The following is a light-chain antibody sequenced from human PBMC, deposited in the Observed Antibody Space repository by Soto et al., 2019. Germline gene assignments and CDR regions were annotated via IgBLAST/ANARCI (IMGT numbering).Light chain of an antibody. J-gene: IGKJ3*01. V-gene: IGKV1-33*01. CDR2: DAS. CDR3: QQYDNLPRVT. CDR1: QSISGW. Sequence: DIQMTQSPSTLSASVGDRVTITCRASQSISGWLAWYQQKPGKAPKLLIYDASNLETGVPSRFGGSGSGTDFTFTISSLQPEDIATYYCQQYDNLPRVTFGPGTKVDFK.